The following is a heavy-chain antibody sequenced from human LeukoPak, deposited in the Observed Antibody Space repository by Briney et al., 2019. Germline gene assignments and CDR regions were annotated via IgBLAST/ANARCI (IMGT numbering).Heavy chain of an antibody. Sequence: GGSLRLSCAASGFTFSSYWMSWVRQAPGMGLEWVSAISGSGGGTYYADSVKGRFTISRDNSKNTLFLQMSSLRAEDTAVYYCARESGTTETSCFDYWGQGTLVTVSS. CDR3: ARESGTTETSCFDY. CDR1: GFTFSSYW. V-gene: IGHV3-23*01. CDR2: ISGSGGGT. J-gene: IGHJ4*02. D-gene: IGHD1-1*01.